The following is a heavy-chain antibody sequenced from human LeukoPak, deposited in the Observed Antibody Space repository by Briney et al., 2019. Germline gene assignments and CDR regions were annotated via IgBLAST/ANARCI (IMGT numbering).Heavy chain of an antibody. V-gene: IGHV1-69*05. CDR3: ANVGATTSFDY. CDR1: GGTFSSYA. J-gene: IGHJ4*02. CDR2: IIPIFGTA. D-gene: IGHD1-26*01. Sequence: VASVKVSCKASGGTFSSYAISWVRQAPGQGLEWMGGIIPIFGTANYAQKFQGRVTITTDESTSTAYMELGSLRSEDTAVYYCANVGATTSFDYWGQGTLVTVSS.